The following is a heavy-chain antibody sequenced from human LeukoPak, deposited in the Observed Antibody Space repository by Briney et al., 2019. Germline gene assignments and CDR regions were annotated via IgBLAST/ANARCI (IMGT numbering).Heavy chain of an antibody. D-gene: IGHD5-18*01. CDR2: INHSGST. CDR3: ARRTDTAMEFDY. J-gene: IGHJ4*02. CDR1: GGSLSGYY. Sequence: SETLSLTCAVYGGSLSGYYWSWIRQPPGKGLEWIGEINHSGSTNYNPSLKSRVTISVDTSKNQFSLKLSSVTAADTAVYYCARRTDTAMEFDYWGQGTLVTVSS. V-gene: IGHV4-34*01.